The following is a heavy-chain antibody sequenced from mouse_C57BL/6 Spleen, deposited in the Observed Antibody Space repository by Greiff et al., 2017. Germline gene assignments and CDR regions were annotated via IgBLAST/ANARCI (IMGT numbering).Heavy chain of an antibody. V-gene: IGHV2-2*01. J-gene: IGHJ4*01. CDR2: IWSGGST. CDR3: ARWLRRRPYYAMDY. D-gene: IGHD2-2*01. CDR1: GFSLTSYG. Sequence: QVHVKQSGPGLVQPSQSLSITCTVSGFSLTSYGVHWVRQSPGKGLEWLGVIWSGGSTDYNAAFISRLSISKDNSKSQVFFKMNRLQADDTAIYYCARWLRRRPYYAMDYWGQGTSVTVSS.